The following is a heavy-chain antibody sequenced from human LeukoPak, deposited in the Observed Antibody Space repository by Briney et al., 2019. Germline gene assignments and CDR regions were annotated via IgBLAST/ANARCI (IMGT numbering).Heavy chain of an antibody. D-gene: IGHD1-26*01. CDR1: GYTLTAYY. Sequence: ASVKVSCKASGYTLTAYYIHWVRQAPGQGLEWMGWISPNSGETDYAQKFQGRVPMTRDTPISTVYMALSSLRSDDTAMYYCARIISYGGSDGFDLWGQGTMVTVSS. J-gene: IGHJ3*01. CDR2: ISPNSGET. V-gene: IGHV1-2*02. CDR3: ARIISYGGSDGFDL.